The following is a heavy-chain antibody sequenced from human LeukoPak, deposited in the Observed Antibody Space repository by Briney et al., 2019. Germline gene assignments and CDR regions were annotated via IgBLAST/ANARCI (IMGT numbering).Heavy chain of an antibody. Sequence: ASVKASCKVSGYTLTELSMHWVRQAPGKGLEWMGGFDPEDGEAIYAQKFQGRVTMTEDTSTDTAYMELSSLRSEDTAVYYCATLWFGELLTPIDYWGQGTLVTVSS. V-gene: IGHV1-24*01. J-gene: IGHJ4*02. CDR1: GYTLTELS. CDR2: FDPEDGEA. CDR3: ATLWFGELLTPIDY. D-gene: IGHD3-10*01.